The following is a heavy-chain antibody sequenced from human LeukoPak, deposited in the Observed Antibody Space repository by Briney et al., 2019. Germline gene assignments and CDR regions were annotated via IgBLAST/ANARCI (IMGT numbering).Heavy chain of an antibody. D-gene: IGHD3-10*01. Sequence: PGGSLRLSCVASGFTVSSNYMSWVRQAPGKGLEWVSVIYSDGSTYYADSVKGRFTISRDNSKNTLYLQMNSLRAEDTAVYYCAKDPMVRGVILGRGSFFDYWGQGTLVTVSS. J-gene: IGHJ4*02. CDR2: IYSDGST. CDR3: AKDPMVRGVILGRGSFFDY. CDR1: GFTVSSNY. V-gene: IGHV3-53*01.